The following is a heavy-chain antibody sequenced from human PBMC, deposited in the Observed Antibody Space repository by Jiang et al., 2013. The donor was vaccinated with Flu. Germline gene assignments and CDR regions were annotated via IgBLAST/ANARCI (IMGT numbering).Heavy chain of an antibody. J-gene: IGHJ4*01. CDR2: IWYDGSNK. D-gene: IGHD6-19*01. CDR1: GFTFGSYA. Sequence: VQLLESGGGVVQTGRSLRLSCAASGFTFGSYAIYWVRQAPGKGLEWVAVIWYDGSNKYYADSVKGRFTISRDNSKNTVYLQMNSLRAEDTAVYYCARWGQWLVRNHYFDY. V-gene: IGHV3-33*01. CDR3: ARWGQWLVRNHYFDY.